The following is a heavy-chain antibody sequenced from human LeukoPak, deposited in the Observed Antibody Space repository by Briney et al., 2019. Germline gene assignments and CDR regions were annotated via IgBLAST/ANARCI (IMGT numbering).Heavy chain of an antibody. D-gene: IGHD2-2*02. CDR3: ARNMGYCSSTSCYNYFDP. V-gene: IGHV4-4*07. CDR2: IYSSGSA. CDR1: GGSISSYY. Sequence: PSETLSLTCTASGGSISSYYWNWIRQSAGKGLEWIGRIYSSGSANYNPSLKSRVTMSVDMSKKQISLKLTSVTAADTALYYCARNMGYCSSTSCYNYFDPWGQGILVTVSS. J-gene: IGHJ5*02.